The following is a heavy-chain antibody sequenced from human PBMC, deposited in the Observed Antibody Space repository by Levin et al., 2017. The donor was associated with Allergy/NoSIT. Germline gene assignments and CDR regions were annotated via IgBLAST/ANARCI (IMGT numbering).Heavy chain of an antibody. D-gene: IGHD3-10*01. Sequence: SGESLKISCKVSGGTFSNYAISWVRQAPGQGLEWMGGIIPIFGTANYAQKFQGRVTITADESTSTAYMELSSLRSEDTTVYYCARVRAYYYGSGSYYDYWGQGTLVTVSS. V-gene: IGHV1-69*01. J-gene: IGHJ4*02. CDR1: GGTFSNYA. CDR2: IIPIFGTA. CDR3: ARVRAYYYGSGSYYDY.